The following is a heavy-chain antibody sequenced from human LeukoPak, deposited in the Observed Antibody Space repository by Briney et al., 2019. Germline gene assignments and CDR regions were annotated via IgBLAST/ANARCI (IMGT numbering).Heavy chain of an antibody. D-gene: IGHD3-22*01. Sequence: GRSLRLSCAASGFTFSSYAMHWVRQAPGKGLEWVAVISYDGSNKYYADSVKGRFTISRDNSKNTLYLQMNSLRAEDTAVYYCARARLRPDNYYDSSGQLVYWGQGTLVTVSS. V-gene: IGHV3-30*01. CDR3: ARARLRPDNYYDSSGQLVY. CDR1: GFTFSSYA. CDR2: ISYDGSNK. J-gene: IGHJ4*02.